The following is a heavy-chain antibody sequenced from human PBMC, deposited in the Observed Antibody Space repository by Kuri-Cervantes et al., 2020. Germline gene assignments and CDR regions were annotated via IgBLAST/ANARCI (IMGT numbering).Heavy chain of an antibody. CDR3: ARFTDYGDYGAPDY. CDR2: INHSGST. J-gene: IGHJ4*02. V-gene: IGHV4-34*01. Sequence: SQTLSLTCAVYGGSFSGYYWSWIRQPPGKGLEWIGEINHSGSTNYNPPLKSRVTISADTSKNQFSLKLSSVTAADTAVYYCARFTDYGDYGAPDYWGQGTLVTVSS. CDR1: GGSFSGYY. D-gene: IGHD4-17*01.